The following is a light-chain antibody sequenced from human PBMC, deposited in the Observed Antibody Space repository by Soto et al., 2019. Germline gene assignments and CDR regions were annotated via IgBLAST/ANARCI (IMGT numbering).Light chain of an antibody. CDR2: QTS. CDR1: QYINTR. CDR3: HQRQSWPRT. V-gene: IGKV3-11*01. J-gene: IGKJ1*01. Sequence: EIVLTQSPATLSSFPGDRVTLSCRASQYINTRLAWYRPTPGQAPRLLIYQTSLTAAGIPARFSASGSGTDFTLTISDVQPEDFALYYCHQRQSWPRTFGQGTKVDIK.